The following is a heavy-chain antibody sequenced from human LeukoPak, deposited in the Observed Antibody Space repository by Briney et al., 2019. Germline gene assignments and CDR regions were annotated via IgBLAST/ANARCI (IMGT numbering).Heavy chain of an antibody. CDR1: GFIFDNYG. CDR3: ARGPASFDPYYFDY. J-gene: IGHJ4*02. CDR2: ITWNGDST. Sequence: PGRSLRLSCAASGFIFDNYGMSWVRQAPGKGLEWVSGITWNGDSTSYADSVKGRFTISRDHAKNSLFLHMNSLRAEDTALYYCARGPASFDPYYFDYWGQGTLVTVSS. V-gene: IGHV3-20*04. D-gene: IGHD2-15*01.